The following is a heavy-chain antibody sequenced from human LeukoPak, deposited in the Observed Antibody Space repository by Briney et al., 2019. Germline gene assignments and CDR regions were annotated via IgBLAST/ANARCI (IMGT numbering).Heavy chain of an antibody. Sequence: PGGSLRLSCAASGFTFDDYAMHWVRQAPGKGLEWVSLISGDGGSTYYADSVKGRFTISRDNSKNSLYLQMNSLRTEDTALCYCAKDLTRGSGWPIDYWGQGTLVTVSS. CDR1: GFTFDDYA. CDR2: ISGDGGST. V-gene: IGHV3-43*02. J-gene: IGHJ4*02. D-gene: IGHD6-19*01. CDR3: AKDLTRGSGWPIDY.